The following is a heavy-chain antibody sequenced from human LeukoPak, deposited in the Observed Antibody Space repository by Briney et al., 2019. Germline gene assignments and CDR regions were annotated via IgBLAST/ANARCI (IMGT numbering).Heavy chain of an antibody. V-gene: IGHV4-34*01. J-gene: IGHJ2*01. CDR1: GGSFSGYY. Sequence: SETLSLTCAVYGGSFSGYYWSWIRLPPGKGLEWIGEINHSGSTNYNPSLKSRVTISVDTSKKQFSLKLSSVTAADTAVYYCARRGQMATALWGRGTLVTVSS. CDR3: ARRGQMATAL. D-gene: IGHD5-24*01. CDR2: INHSGST.